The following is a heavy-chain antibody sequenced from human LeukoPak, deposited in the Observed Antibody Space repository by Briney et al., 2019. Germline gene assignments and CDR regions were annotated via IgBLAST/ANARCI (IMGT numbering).Heavy chain of an antibody. Sequence: LTGGSLRLSCSASGFTFSSYAMHWVRQAPGKGLEYVSAIGSNGGSTYYADSVKGRFTISRDNSKNTLYLQMSSLRAEDTAVYYCVKDSGVSPATVTTYPDYWGQGTLVTVSS. CDR2: IGSNGGST. D-gene: IGHD4-17*01. CDR3: VKDSGVSPATVTTYPDY. J-gene: IGHJ4*02. V-gene: IGHV3-64D*06. CDR1: GFTFSSYA.